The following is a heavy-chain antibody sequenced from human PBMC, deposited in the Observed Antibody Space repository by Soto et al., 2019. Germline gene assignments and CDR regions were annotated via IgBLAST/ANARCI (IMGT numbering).Heavy chain of an antibody. Sequence: LRLSFAASGFTFSSYSMNWVRQAPGKGLEWVSSISSSSSYIYYADSVKGRFTISRDNAKNSLYLQMNSLRAEDTAVYYCASRPRYCSSTSCFLPYGMDVWGQGTTVTVSS. CDR3: ASRPRYCSSTSCFLPYGMDV. CDR2: ISSSSSYI. V-gene: IGHV3-21*01. D-gene: IGHD2-2*01. CDR1: GFTFSSYS. J-gene: IGHJ6*02.